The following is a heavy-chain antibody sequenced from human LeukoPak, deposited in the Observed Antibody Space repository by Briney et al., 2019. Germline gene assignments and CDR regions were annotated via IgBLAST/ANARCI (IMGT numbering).Heavy chain of an antibody. CDR2: ISYDGSNK. CDR3: ARGAHKRDDYGGFFDY. J-gene: IGHJ4*02. D-gene: IGHD4-23*01. Sequence: GGSLRLSCAASGFTFSSYWMTWVRQAPGKGLEWVADISYDGSNKDYADSVKGRFTISRDNSKNTLYLQMNSLRAEDTAVYYCARGAHKRDDYGGFFDYWGQKTLVTVSS. V-gene: IGHV3-30*03. CDR1: GFTFSSYW.